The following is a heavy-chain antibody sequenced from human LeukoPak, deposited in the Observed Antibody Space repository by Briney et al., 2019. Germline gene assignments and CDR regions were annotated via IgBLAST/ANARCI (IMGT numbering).Heavy chain of an antibody. V-gene: IGHV4-59*01. CDR2: LYYSGSP. J-gene: IGHJ3*02. CDR3: ARERPCGGDCYPLAFDI. Sequence: SETLSLTSTPAGRPSSSFYWSSIRLPPWEGLDSPGHLYYSGSPNYTPPLRSRATISLETSKNQFSLKLSSVTAADTAVYYCARERPCGGDCYPLAFDIWGQGTMVTVSS. D-gene: IGHD2-21*02. CDR1: GRPSSSFY.